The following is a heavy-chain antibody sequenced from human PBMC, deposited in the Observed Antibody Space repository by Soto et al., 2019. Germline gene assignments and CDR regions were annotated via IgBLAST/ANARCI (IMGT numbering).Heavy chain of an antibody. CDR2: IYYSGST. V-gene: IGHV4-59*01. CDR3: ARGDPLLWFGEKVYYGMDV. CDR1: GGSISSYY. Sequence: QVQLQESGPGLVKPSETLSLTCTVSGGSISSYYWSWIRQPPGKGLEWIGYIYYSGSTNYNPSLKSPVTIAVETSKNQFSLKLSSVTAADTAVYYCARGDPLLWFGEKVYYGMDVWGQGTTVTVSS. D-gene: IGHD3-10*01. J-gene: IGHJ6*02.